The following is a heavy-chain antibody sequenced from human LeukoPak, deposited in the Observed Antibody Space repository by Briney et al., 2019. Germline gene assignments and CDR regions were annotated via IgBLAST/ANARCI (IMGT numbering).Heavy chain of an antibody. D-gene: IGHD1-26*01. J-gene: IGHJ4*02. Sequence: GGSLRLSCAASGFSVSSNYMGWVRQVSGKGLEWVSVIYTGGSTYYADSVKGRFTISRDDSKNTLFLQMNSLRAEDTAVYYCAKDLAGSGSYSFDYWGQGTLVTVSS. CDR1: GFSVSSNY. V-gene: IGHV3-53*01. CDR3: AKDLAGSGSYSFDY. CDR2: IYTGGST.